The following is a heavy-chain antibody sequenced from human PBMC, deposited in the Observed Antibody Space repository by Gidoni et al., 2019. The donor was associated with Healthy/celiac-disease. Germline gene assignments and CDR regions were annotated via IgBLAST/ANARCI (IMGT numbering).Heavy chain of an antibody. V-gene: IGHV3-15*01. CDR2: TKSKTDGGTT. CDR3: TTEPLDPLGAPAGWFDP. D-gene: IGHD1-26*01. Sequence: EVQLVEAGGDLVKPGGSLRLACVVSGVSLMKDWMSWVRQAPGKGLEWVGLTKSKTDGGTTYYSSPVKGRFTISSDDSKNTLYLQMNSLKTEDTAVYYCTTEPLDPLGAPAGWFDPWGQGTLVTVSS. CDR1: GVSLMKDW. J-gene: IGHJ5*02.